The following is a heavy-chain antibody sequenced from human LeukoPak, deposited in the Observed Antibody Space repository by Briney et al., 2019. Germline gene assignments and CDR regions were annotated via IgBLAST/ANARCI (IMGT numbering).Heavy chain of an antibody. V-gene: IGHV1-18*01. D-gene: IGHD3-22*01. CDR1: GYTFYRHG. J-gene: IGHJ4*02. CDR3: AKDIHPGLDSGASCCFDY. CDR2: VSGYNGNT. Sequence: ASVKFSCKTSGYTFYRHGITWVRQARGQGLEWMGWVSGYNGNTNYAQNVQGRVTMTTDTSTNTAYMELRSLRSDDTAVYYCAKDIHPGLDSGASCCFDYWGQGTPVTVSS.